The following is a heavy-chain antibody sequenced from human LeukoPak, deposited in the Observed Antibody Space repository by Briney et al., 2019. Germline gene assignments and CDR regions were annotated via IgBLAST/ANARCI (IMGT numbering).Heavy chain of an antibody. V-gene: IGHV3-21*01. D-gene: IGHD1-26*01. J-gene: IGHJ4*02. CDR2: ISSSSSYI. CDR1: GFTFSSYA. CDR3: ASDASLYSGSSGFDY. Sequence: GGSLRLSCAASGFTFSSYAMSWVRQAPGKGLEWVSSISSSSSYIYYADSVKGRFTISRDNAKNSLYLQMNSLRAEDTAVYYCASDASLYSGSSGFDYWGQGTLVTVSS.